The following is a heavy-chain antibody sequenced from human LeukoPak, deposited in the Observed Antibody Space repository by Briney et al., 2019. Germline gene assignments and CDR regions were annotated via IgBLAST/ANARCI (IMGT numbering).Heavy chain of an antibody. V-gene: IGHV3-48*03. CDR1: GFTFSNYE. D-gene: IGHD6-13*01. CDR2: ISSSGNTI. Sequence: PGESLRLSCAASGFTFSNYEMHWVRQAPAQGLEGVSYISSSGNTIYYADSVKGRFTISRDNAKNSLYLQMHSLRAEDTAVYYCARGWWRGSIATAGSDFDYWGQGTLVTVSS. J-gene: IGHJ4*02. CDR3: ARGWWRGSIATAGSDFDY.